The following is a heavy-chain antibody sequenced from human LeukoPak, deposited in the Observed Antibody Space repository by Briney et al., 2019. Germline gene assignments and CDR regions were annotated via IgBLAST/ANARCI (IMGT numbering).Heavy chain of an antibody. V-gene: IGHV3-30*04. D-gene: IGHD3-10*01. J-gene: IGHJ4*02. CDR1: GFTFSSYA. CDR3: ARTTITMVRECPDY. CDR2: ISYDGSNK. Sequence: SGGSLRLSCAASGFTFSSYAMHWVRQAPGKGLEWVAVISYDGSNKYYADSVKGRFTISRDNSKNTLYLQMNSLRAEDTAVYYCARTTITMVRECPDYWGQGTLVTVSS.